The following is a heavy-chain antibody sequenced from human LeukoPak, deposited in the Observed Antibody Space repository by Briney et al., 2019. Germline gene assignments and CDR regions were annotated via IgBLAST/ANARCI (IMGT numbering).Heavy chain of an antibody. CDR2: ISTYTGNA. D-gene: IGHD1-14*01. V-gene: IGHV1-18*01. CDR1: GYTFTTYG. J-gene: IGHJ4*02. CDR3: ARVDRMAEIDF. Sequence: ASVKVSCKASGYTFTTYGLSWVRRAPGQGLEWMGWISTYTGNAKYSQKLQDRVTMTTDTSTSTGYMELRGLTSDDTVVYYCARVDRMAEIDFWGQGTLVIVSA.